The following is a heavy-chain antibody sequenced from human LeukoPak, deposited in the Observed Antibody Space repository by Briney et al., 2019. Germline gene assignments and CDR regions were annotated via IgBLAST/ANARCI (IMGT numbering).Heavy chain of an antibody. Sequence: ASVKVSCKASGYTFTGYYMHWVRQTPGQGLEWMGWINPNSGGTNYAQKFQGRVTMTRDTSISTAYMELSRLRSDDTAVYYCARASSIASRWYYFDYWGQGTLVTVSS. CDR2: INPNSGGT. D-gene: IGHD6-6*01. J-gene: IGHJ4*02. CDR3: ARASSIASRWYYFDY. V-gene: IGHV1-2*02. CDR1: GYTFTGYY.